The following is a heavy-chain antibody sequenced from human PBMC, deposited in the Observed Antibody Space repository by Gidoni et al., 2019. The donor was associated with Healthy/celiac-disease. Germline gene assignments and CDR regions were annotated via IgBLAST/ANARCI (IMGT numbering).Heavy chain of an antibody. CDR3: ARLDGSGKDAFDI. D-gene: IGHD3-10*01. CDR1: GFTFSSYS. V-gene: IGHV3-21*01. CDR2: ISSSSSYI. J-gene: IGHJ3*02. Sequence: EVQLVESGGGLVKPGGSLRPSCAASGFTFSSYSMNWVRQAPGKGLDWVSSISSSSSYIYYADSVKGRFTISRDNAKNSLYLQMNSLRAEDTAVYYCARLDGSGKDAFDIWGQGTMVTVSS.